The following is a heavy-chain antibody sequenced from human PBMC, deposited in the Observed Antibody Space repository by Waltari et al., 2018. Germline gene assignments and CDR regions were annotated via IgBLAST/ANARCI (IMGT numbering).Heavy chain of an antibody. Sequence: EVQLVESGGGLVQPGGSLRLSCAASGFTFSSYWMSWVRQAPGKGLEWVANIKQDGSEKYYVDSVKGRFTISRDNAKNSLYLQMNSLRAEDTAVYYCASSAAAGAYYYYYMDVWGKGTTVTVSS. CDR2: IKQDGSEK. D-gene: IGHD6-13*01. CDR1: GFTFSSYW. J-gene: IGHJ6*03. V-gene: IGHV3-7*01. CDR3: ASSAAAGAYYYYYMDV.